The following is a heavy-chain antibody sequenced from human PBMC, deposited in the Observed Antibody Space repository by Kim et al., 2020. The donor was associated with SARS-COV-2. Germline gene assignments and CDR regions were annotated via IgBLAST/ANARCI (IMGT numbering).Heavy chain of an antibody. CDR2: IGWNSGNI. CDR1: GFTFGEYA. D-gene: IGHD3-16*01. V-gene: IGHV3-9*01. J-gene: IGHJ4*02. Sequence: GGSLRLSCAASGFTFGEYAMHWVRKSPGKGLEWVSRIGWNSGNIGYADSVKGRFTISRDNAKNSLYLQMNSLRAEDTALYYCAKDGGGTYLPDHWGKGTLVTVSS. CDR3: AKDGGGTYLPDH.